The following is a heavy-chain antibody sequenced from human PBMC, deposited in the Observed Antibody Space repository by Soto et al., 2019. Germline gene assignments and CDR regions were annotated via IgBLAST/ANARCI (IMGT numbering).Heavy chain of an antibody. CDR1: GGSISSSSYY. CDR3: ARLLTLNWFDP. Sequence: KSSETLSLTCTVSGGSISSSSYYWGWIRQPPGKGLEWIGSIYYSGSTYYNPSLKSRVTISVDTSKNQFSLKLSSVTAADTAVYYCARLLTLNWFDPWGQGTLVTVSS. CDR2: IYYSGST. V-gene: IGHV4-39*01. J-gene: IGHJ5*02.